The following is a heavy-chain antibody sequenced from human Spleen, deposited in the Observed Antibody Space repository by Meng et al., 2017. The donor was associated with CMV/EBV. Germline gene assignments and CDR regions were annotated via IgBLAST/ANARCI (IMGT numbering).Heavy chain of an antibody. J-gene: IGHJ4*02. CDR2: INHSGST. Sequence: SETLSLTCAVYGGSFSGYYWSWIRQPPGKGLEWIGEINHSGSTNYNPSLKSRGTISVDTSKNQFSLKLSSVTAADTAVYYCAREGEGEWLFFDYWGQGTLVTVSS. CDR1: GGSFSGYY. CDR3: AREGEGEWLFFDY. V-gene: IGHV4-34*01. D-gene: IGHD3-3*01.